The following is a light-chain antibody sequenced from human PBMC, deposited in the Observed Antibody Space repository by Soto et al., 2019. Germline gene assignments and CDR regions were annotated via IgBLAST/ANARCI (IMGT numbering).Light chain of an antibody. CDR1: NIGTRT. CDR2: DDS. J-gene: IGLJ1*01. V-gene: IGLV3-21*02. Sequence: ELTQPPSESVAPGQTARITCGGNNIGTRTVHWYQQKPGQAPVLVVHDDSDRPSGIPERFSGFNSGNAATLTITRVEAGDEADYFCQVWDSSSDHYVFGTGTKVTVL. CDR3: QVWDSSSDHYV.